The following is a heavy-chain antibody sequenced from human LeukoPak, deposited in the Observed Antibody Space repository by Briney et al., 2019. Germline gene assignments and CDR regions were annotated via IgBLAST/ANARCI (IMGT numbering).Heavy chain of an antibody. J-gene: IGHJ4*02. D-gene: IGHD2-2*02. Sequence: GGSLRLSCAASGLRFGSYWMNWIRQAPGKGLEWVANMNQDGSEKNYVDSVKGRFTISRDNTKNSLFLQMDSLRAEDTAVYYCARGGYCSSAHCYTSDFWGQGTLVTVSS. CDR1: GLRFGSYW. V-gene: IGHV3-7*03. CDR3: ARGGYCSSAHCYTSDF. CDR2: MNQDGSEK.